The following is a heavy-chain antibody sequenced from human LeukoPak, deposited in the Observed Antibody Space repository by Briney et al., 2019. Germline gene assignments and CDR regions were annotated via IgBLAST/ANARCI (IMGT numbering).Heavy chain of an antibody. CDR1: GFTFSAHW. J-gene: IGHJ3*01. V-gene: IGHV3-7*04. Sequence: GGSLRLSCAASGFTFSAHWMSWVRQAPGKGLEWVANIRPDGSEKYYMDSVKGRLTISRDNSKNSLYLQMNSLRAGDTAVYYCAGGYVPGGFDVWGQGTLVSVSS. CDR2: IRPDGSEK. D-gene: IGHD3-16*01. CDR3: AGGYVPGGFDV.